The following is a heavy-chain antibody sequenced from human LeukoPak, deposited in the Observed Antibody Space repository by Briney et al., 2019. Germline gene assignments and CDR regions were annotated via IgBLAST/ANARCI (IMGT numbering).Heavy chain of an antibody. CDR1: GFTFSSYA. V-gene: IGHV3-30-3*01. CDR2: ISYDGSNK. D-gene: IGHD5-12*01. CDR3: ARQGTEWLRLGFDY. Sequence: GRSLRLSCAASGFTFSSYAMHWVRQAPGKGLEWVAVISYDGSNKYYADSVKGRFTISRDNSKNTPYLQMNSLRAEDTAVYYCARQGTEWLRLGFDYWGQGTLVTVSS. J-gene: IGHJ4*02.